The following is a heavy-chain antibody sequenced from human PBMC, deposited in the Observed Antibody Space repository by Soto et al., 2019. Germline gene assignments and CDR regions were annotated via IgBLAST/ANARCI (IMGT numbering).Heavy chain of an antibody. Sequence: SETLSLTCTVSGGSISSSSYYWGWIRQPPGKGLEWIGSIYYSGSTYYNPSLKSRVTISVDTSKNQFSLKLSSVTAADTAVYYCARHQIPNYDILTGYLDNWFDPWGQGTLVTVSS. D-gene: IGHD3-9*01. CDR2: IYYSGST. CDR1: GGSISSSSYY. J-gene: IGHJ5*02. CDR3: ARHQIPNYDILTGYLDNWFDP. V-gene: IGHV4-39*01.